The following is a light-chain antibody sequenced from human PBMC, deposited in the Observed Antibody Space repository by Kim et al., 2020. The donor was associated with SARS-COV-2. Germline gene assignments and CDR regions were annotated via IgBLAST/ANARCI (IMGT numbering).Light chain of an antibody. CDR2: GNS. Sequence: VTISWTGSSSNIGAGYDVHWYQQLPGTAHKLLIYGNSNRPSGVPDRFSGSKSGTSASLAITGLQAEDEADYYCQSYDSSLSGSYVFGTGTKVTVL. J-gene: IGLJ1*01. CDR1: SSNIGAGYD. CDR3: QSYDSSLSGSYV. V-gene: IGLV1-40*01.